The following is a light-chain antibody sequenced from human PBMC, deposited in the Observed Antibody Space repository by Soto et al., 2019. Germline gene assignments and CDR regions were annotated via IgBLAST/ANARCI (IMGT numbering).Light chain of an antibody. CDR1: QSVSSSY. Sequence: EIVLTHSPGTLSLCPWEIATLSCRASQSVSSSYLAWYQQKPGQAPRLLIYGASSRATGIPDRFSGSGSGTDFTLIISRLEPEDFAVYYCEQYRSTPPTFGQGTKVDIK. CDR3: EQYRSTPPT. CDR2: GAS. V-gene: IGKV3-20*01. J-gene: IGKJ1*01.